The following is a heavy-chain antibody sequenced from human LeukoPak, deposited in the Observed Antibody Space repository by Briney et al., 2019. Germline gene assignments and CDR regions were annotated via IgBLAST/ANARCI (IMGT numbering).Heavy chain of an antibody. Sequence: GGSLRLSCAASGFTFSSYSMNWVRQAPGKGLEWVSYISSSGSTIYYADSVKGRFTISRDNAKNSLYLQMNSLRAEDTAIYYCARDPGYYYYYYMDVWGKGTTVTISS. CDR1: GFTFSSYS. CDR2: ISSSGSTI. J-gene: IGHJ6*03. CDR3: ARDPGYYYYYYMDV. V-gene: IGHV3-48*04.